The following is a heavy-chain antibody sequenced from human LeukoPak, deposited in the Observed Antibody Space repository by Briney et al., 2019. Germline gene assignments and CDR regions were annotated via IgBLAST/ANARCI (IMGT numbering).Heavy chain of an antibody. CDR3: ARDAYYYDSSGYYFADI. Sequence: ASQTLSLTCTVSGGSISSGSYYWSWIRQPAGKGLEWIGRIYTSGSTNYNPSLKSRVTISVDTSKNQFSLKLSSVTAADTAVYYCARDAYYYDSSGYYFADIWGQGTMVTVSS. V-gene: IGHV4-61*02. D-gene: IGHD3-22*01. CDR1: GGSISSGSYY. J-gene: IGHJ3*02. CDR2: IYTSGST.